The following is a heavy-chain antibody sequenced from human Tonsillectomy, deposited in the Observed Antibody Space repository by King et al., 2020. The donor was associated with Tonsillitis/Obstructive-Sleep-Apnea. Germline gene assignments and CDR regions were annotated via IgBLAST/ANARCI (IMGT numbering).Heavy chain of an antibody. CDR3: ARKEGYCSSTSCLGFFQH. Sequence: QLVQSGAEVKKPGSSVKVSCKASGGTFSSYAISWVRQAPGQGLEWMGGIIPIFGTANYAQKFQGRVTITADESTSTDYMELSRLRSEDTAVYYCARKEGYCSSTSCLGFFQHWGQGTLVTVSS. D-gene: IGHD2-2*01. CDR2: IIPIFGTA. V-gene: IGHV1-69*01. J-gene: IGHJ1*01. CDR1: GGTFSSYA.